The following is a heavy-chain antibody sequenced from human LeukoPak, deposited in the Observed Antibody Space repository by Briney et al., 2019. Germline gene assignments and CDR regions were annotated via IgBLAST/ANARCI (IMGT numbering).Heavy chain of an antibody. Sequence: SVKVSCKASGGTFSSYAISWVRQAPGQGLEWMGGIIPIFGTANYAQKFQGRVTITADESTSTAYMELSSLRSEDTAVYYCARVAMIVRRGYYYYMDVWGKGTTVTISS. J-gene: IGHJ6*03. CDR3: ARVAMIVRRGYYYYMDV. V-gene: IGHV1-69*13. CDR1: GGTFSSYA. CDR2: IIPIFGTA. D-gene: IGHD3-22*01.